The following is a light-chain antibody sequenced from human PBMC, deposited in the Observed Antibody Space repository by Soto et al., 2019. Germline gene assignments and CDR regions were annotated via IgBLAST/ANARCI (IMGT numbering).Light chain of an antibody. CDR1: SSNIGAGYD. J-gene: IGLJ1*01. CDR3: QSYDSSLSGSYV. CDR2: GNS. V-gene: IGLV1-40*01. Sequence: QAVLTQPPSVSGAQGQRVAISCTWSSSNIGAGYDVHWYQQLPGTAPKLLIYGNSNRPSGVPDRFSGSKSGTSASLAITGLQAEDEADYYCQSYDSSLSGSYVFGTGTKVTVL.